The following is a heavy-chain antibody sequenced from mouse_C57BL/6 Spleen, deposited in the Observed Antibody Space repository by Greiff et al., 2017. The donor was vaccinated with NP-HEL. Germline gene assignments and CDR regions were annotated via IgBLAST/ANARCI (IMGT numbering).Heavy chain of an antibody. CDR1: GYAFSSYW. V-gene: IGHV1-80*01. J-gene: IGHJ2*01. D-gene: IGHD2-4*01. CDR3: ARSPYDYDFDY. CDR2: IYPGDGDT. Sequence: QVQLQQSGAELVKPGASVKISCKASGYAFSSYWMNWVKQRPGKGLEWIGQIYPGDGDTNYNGKFKGKATLTADKSSSTAYMQLSSLTSEDSAVYFCARSPYDYDFDYWGQGTTLTVSS.